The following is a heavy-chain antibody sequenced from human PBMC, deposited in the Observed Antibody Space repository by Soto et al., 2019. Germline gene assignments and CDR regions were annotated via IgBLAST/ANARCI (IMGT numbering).Heavy chain of an antibody. CDR3: ASPGPHDAFDI. V-gene: IGHV1-69*02. CDR2: IIPILGIA. J-gene: IGHJ3*02. Sequence: GASVKVSFKASGGTFSSYTISWVRQAPGQGLEWMGRIIPILGIANYTQKFQGRVTITADKSTSTAYMELSSLRSEDTAVYYCASPGPHDAFDIWGQGTMVTVSS. CDR1: GGTFSSYT.